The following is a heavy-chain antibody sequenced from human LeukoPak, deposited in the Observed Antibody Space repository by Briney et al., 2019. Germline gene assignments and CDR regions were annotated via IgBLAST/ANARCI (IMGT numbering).Heavy chain of an antibody. Sequence: GGSLRLSCAASGFTFSSYGMSWVRQAPGKGLEWVSAISGSGGSTYYADSVKGRFTISRDNSKNTLYLQMKSLRAEDTAVYYCAKLPGSGSGSWYYYYYMDVWGKGTTVTISS. CDR3: AKLPGSGSGSWYYYYYMDV. CDR2: ISGSGGST. V-gene: IGHV3-23*01. D-gene: IGHD3-10*01. J-gene: IGHJ6*03. CDR1: GFTFSSYG.